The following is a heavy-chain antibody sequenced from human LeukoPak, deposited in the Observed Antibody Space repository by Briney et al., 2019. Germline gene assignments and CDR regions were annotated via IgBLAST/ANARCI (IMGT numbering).Heavy chain of an antibody. CDR3: ARFAAGGSYYYYMDV. CDR1: GITFSSLW. CDR2: IKHDGSEE. J-gene: IGHJ6*03. D-gene: IGHD6-25*01. Sequence: GGSLRFSCAASGITFSSLWMSWFRQAPGKGLEWVADIKHDGSEEHYVASVKGRFTISRDNAKNSLYLQMNSLRADDTAVYYCARFAAGGSYYYYMDVWGKGTTVTVSS. V-gene: IGHV3-7*01.